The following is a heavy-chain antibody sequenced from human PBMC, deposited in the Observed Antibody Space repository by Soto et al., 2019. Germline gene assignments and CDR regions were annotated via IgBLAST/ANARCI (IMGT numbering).Heavy chain of an antibody. CDR3: ARALMTPLTGGAFDI. CDR2: IYSGGST. D-gene: IGHD3-9*01. V-gene: IGHV3-66*01. CDR1: GFTVSSNY. J-gene: IGHJ3*02. Sequence: EVQLVESGGGLVQPGGSLRLSCAASGFTVSSNYMTWVRQAPGKGLEWVSVIYSGGSTDYADSVKGRFTISRDNSKNTLYLKMNSLRAEDTAVYYCARALMTPLTGGAFDIWGQGTMATVSS.